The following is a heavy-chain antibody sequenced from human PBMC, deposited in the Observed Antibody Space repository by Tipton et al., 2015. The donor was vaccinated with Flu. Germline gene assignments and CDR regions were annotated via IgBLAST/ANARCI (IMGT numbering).Heavy chain of an antibody. J-gene: IGHJ4*02. Sequence: TLSLTCTVSGGSISDGSYYWSWIRRHPGKGLEWIGNINHSGNTHYNPSLKSRVTLSVDSSKNQFSLKLSSVTAADTAVYYCAREPEWLRSSLVDFWGQGTLVTVSS. CDR3: AREPEWLRSSLVDF. V-gene: IGHV4-31*03. D-gene: IGHD5-12*01. CDR2: INHSGNT. CDR1: GGSISDGSYY.